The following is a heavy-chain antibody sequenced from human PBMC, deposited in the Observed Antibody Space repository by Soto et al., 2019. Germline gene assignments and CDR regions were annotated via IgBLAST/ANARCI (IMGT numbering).Heavy chain of an antibody. J-gene: IGHJ4*02. V-gene: IGHV1-18*04. D-gene: IGHD6-25*01. Sequence: QVQLVQSGTEVKKPGASVNVSCKAFGYTFTSYGFSWVRQVPGQGLEWLGWISAFNGDTQYAQTMKGRLTVTTDTSTTTVHMELRSLTPADTAVYYCVRAAGWQRMVPYDWGQGTLVTVS. CDR3: VRAAGWQRMVPYD. CDR1: GYTFTSYG. CDR2: ISAFNGDT.